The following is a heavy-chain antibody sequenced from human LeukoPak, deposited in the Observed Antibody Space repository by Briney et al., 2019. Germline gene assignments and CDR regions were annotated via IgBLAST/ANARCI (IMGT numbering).Heavy chain of an antibody. D-gene: IGHD3-22*01. Sequence: SETLSLTCAVYGGSFSGYYWSWIRQPPGKGLEWIREINHSGSTNYNPSLKSRVTISVDTSKNQFSLKLSSVTAADTAVYYCARVCPYYYDSSGYYNNSAFDYWGQGTLVTVSS. CDR1: GGSFSGYY. V-gene: IGHV4-34*01. CDR2: INHSGST. CDR3: ARVCPYYYDSSGYYNNSAFDY. J-gene: IGHJ4*02.